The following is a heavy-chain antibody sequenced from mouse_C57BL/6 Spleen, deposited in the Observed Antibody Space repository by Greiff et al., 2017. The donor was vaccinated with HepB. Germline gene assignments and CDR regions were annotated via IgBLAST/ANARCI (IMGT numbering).Heavy chain of an antibody. CDR1: GFTFSDAW. V-gene: IGHV6-6*01. CDR2: IRNKANNHAT. D-gene: IGHD4-1*01. J-gene: IGHJ4*01. Sequence: EVKVEESGGGLVQPGGSMKLSCAASGFTFSDAWMDWVRQSPEKGLEWVAEIRNKANNHATYYAESVKGRFTISRDDSKSSVYLQMNSLRAEDTGIYYCTGANWDRYAMDYWGQGTSVTVSS. CDR3: TGANWDRYAMDY.